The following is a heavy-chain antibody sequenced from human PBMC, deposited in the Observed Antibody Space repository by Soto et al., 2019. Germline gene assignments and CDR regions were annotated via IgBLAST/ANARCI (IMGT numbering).Heavy chain of an antibody. CDR2: ISYDGSNK. J-gene: IGHJ6*03. Sequence: GGSLRLSCAASGFTFSSYGMHWVRQAPCKGLEWVAVISYDGSNKYYADSVKGRFTISRDNSKNTLYLQMNSLRAEDTAVYYCAKDMVTQSDYYYYMDVWGKGTTVTVSS. V-gene: IGHV3-30*18. CDR3: AKDMVTQSDYYYYMDV. CDR1: GFTFSSYG. D-gene: IGHD3-10*01.